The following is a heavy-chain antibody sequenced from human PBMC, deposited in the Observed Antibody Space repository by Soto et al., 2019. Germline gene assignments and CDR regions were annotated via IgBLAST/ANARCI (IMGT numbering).Heavy chain of an antibody. J-gene: IGHJ3*02. CDR1: GDTFTRFW. CDR2: INPRNGNT. D-gene: IGHD1-26*01. V-gene: IGHV1-46*01. CDR3: VRDKVPGGTTGAFEI. Sequence: XXVKVSCKASGDTFTRFWIHWVRQAPGKGPEWIGIINPRNGNTNYAQKFQGRLTMTSDMSTTTVYMELRSLRFDDTAVYFCVRDKVPGGTTGAFEIWGQGTMVTVSS.